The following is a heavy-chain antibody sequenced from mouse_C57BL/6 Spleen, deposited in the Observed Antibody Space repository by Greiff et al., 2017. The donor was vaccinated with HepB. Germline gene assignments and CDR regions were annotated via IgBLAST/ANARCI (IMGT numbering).Heavy chain of an antibody. CDR1: GYTFTDYE. V-gene: IGHV1-15*01. J-gene: IGHJ1*03. Sequence: VQLQQSGAELVRPGASVTLSCKASGYTFTDYEMHWVKQTPVHGLEWIGAIDPETGGTAYNQKFKGKAILTADKSSSTAYMELRSLTSEDSAVYYCTNYYGRSYWYFDVWGTGTTVTVSS. CDR2: IDPETGGT. D-gene: IGHD1-1*01. CDR3: TNYYGRSYWYFDV.